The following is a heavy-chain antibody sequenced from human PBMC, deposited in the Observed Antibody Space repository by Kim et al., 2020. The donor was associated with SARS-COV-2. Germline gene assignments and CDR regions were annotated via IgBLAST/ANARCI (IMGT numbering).Heavy chain of an antibody. CDR3: WGRESSGWYADY. J-gene: IGHJ4*02. V-gene: IGHV4-34*01. CDR2: INHSGST. CDR1: GGSFSGYY. Sequence: SETLSLTCAVYGGSFSGYYWSWIRQPPGKGLEWIGEINHSGSTNYNPSLKSRVTISVDTSKNQFSLKLSSVTAADTAVYYCWGRESSGWYADYWGQGTLVTVSS. D-gene: IGHD6-19*01.